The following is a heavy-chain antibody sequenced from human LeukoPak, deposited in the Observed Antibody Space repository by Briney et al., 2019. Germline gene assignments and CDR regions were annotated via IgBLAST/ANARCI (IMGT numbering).Heavy chain of an antibody. CDR1: GYTFTSYG. V-gene: IGHV1-18*01. J-gene: IGHJ4*02. Sequence: ASVTVSCKASGYTFTSYGISWVRQAPGQGLECMGRMCAYNGDTNNAHKLQGRVTMTTDTSTRTAYMELRSLRSDDTAVYYCARDSGMGYDILTGYYNVEGSALDYWGQGTLVTVSS. CDR3: ARDSGMGYDILTGYYNVEGSALDY. D-gene: IGHD3-9*01. CDR2: MCAYNGDT.